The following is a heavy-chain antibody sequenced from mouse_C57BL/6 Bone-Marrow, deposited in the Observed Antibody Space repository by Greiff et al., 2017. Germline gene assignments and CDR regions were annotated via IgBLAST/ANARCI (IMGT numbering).Heavy chain of an antibody. CDR1: GYTFTSYW. CDR3: ARPIITTVVYWYFDV. D-gene: IGHD1-1*01. V-gene: IGHV1-55*01. J-gene: IGHJ1*03. Sequence: QVQLQQPGAELVKPGASVKMSCKASGYTFTSYWITWVKQRPGQGLEWIGDIYPGSGSTNYNEKFKSKATLTVDTSSSTAYMQLSSLTSEDSAVXYCARPIITTVVYWYFDVWGTGTTVTVSS. CDR2: IYPGSGST.